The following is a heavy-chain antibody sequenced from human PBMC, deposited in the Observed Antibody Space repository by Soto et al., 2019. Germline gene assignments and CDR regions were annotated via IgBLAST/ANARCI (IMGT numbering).Heavy chain of an antibody. Sequence: GGSLRLSCVASGFSLSHPWMTWVRQAAGKGLEWVGRIKSKTDGGTADYAAPVKGRATISRDDSKNTVYPQMNSLKTEDAAVYYCTTGIYYDILTGYHNVAYWGQGALVTVSS. J-gene: IGHJ4*02. D-gene: IGHD3-9*01. V-gene: IGHV3-15*01. CDR3: TTGIYYDILTGYHNVAY. CDR2: IKSKTDGGTA. CDR1: GFSLSHPW.